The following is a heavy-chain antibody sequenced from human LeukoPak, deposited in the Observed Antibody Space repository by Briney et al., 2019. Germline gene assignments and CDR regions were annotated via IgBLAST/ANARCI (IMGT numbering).Heavy chain of an antibody. CDR3: ARGWSSYYDFWSGYYPYFDY. D-gene: IGHD3-3*01. Sequence: PSETLSLTCTVSGGSISSYYWSWVRQPPGKGLEWIGYIYYSGSTNYNPSLKSRVTISVDTSKNQFSLKLSSVTAADTAVYYCARGWSSYYDFWSGYYPYFDYWGQGTLVTVSS. CDR2: IYYSGST. J-gene: IGHJ4*02. V-gene: IGHV4-59*01. CDR1: GGSISSYY.